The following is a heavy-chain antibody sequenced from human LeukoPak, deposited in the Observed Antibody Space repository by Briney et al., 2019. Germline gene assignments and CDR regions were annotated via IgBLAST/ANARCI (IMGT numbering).Heavy chain of an antibody. D-gene: IGHD1-26*01. CDR2: IKSKTDGGTT. V-gene: IGHV3-15*01. CDR3: TTRIVGATSREINDY. CDR1: GFTFSNAW. Sequence: GGSLRLSCAASGFTFSNAWMSWVRQAPGKGLEWVGRIKSKTDGGTTDYAAPVKGRFTISRDDSKNTLYLQMNSLKTEDTAVYYCTTRIVGATSREINDYWGQGTLVTVSS. J-gene: IGHJ4*02.